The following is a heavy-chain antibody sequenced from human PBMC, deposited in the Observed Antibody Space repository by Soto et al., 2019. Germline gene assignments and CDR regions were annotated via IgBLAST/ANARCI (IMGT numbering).Heavy chain of an antibody. Sequence: PGESLKISCKGSGFTFSSYAMSWVRQAPGKGLEWVSGISASGGRTYYADSVRGRFTISRDNSKNTLYLQMNSLRAEDTAVYYCAKHSWSDYYYYHMDVWGQGTTVTVSS. D-gene: IGHD6-13*01. CDR1: GFTFSSYA. V-gene: IGHV3-23*01. CDR3: AKHSWSDYYYYHMDV. J-gene: IGHJ6*02. CDR2: ISASGGRT.